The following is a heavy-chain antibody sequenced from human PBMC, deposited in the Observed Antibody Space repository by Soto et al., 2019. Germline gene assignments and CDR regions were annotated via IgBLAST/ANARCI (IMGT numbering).Heavy chain of an antibody. CDR1: GFSLSNARMG. V-gene: IGHV2-26*01. CDR2: IFSNDEK. J-gene: IGHJ4*02. CDR3: ARISEHMETHYFDY. D-gene: IGHD1-1*01. Sequence: QVTLKESGPVLVKPTETLTLTCTVSGFSLSNARMGVSWIRQPPGKALEWLAHIFSNDEKSYSTSLKSRLTISNDTSKSQVVLTMTNMDPVDTATYYCARISEHMETHYFDYWGQGTLVTVSS.